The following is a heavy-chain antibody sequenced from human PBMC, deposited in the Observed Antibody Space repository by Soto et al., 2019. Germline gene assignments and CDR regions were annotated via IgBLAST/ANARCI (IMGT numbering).Heavy chain of an antibody. CDR1: GFTFSSYA. V-gene: IGHV3-23*01. Sequence: EVQLLESGGGLVQPGGSLRLSCAASGFTFSSYAMSWVRQAPGKGLECVSAISGSGGSTYYADSVKGRFTISRDNSKNTLYLQMNSLRAEDTAVYYCAKPLSYYTYYYDSSGSWDYWGQGTLVTVSS. CDR2: ISGSGGST. D-gene: IGHD3-22*01. J-gene: IGHJ4*02. CDR3: AKPLSYYTYYYDSSGSWDY.